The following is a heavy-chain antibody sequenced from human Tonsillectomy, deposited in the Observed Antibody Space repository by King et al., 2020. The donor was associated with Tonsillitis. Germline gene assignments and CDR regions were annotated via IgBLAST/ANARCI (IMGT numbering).Heavy chain of an antibody. D-gene: IGHD7-27*01. CDR1: GFTFSYYE. CDR2: ISSSGGSI. V-gene: IGHV3-48*03. J-gene: IGHJ4*02. Sequence: QLVQSGGGLVQPGGSLRLSCAASGFTFSYYEMNWVRQAPGKGLEWVSYISSSGGSIYYADSVKGRFTISRDNPKNSLYLQMNSLRAEDTAVYYCARGNWGSWDSWGQGTLVTVSS. CDR3: ARGNWGSWDS.